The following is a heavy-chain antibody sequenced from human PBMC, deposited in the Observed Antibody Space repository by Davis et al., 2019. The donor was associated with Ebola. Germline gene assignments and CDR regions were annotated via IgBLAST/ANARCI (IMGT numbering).Heavy chain of an antibody. Sequence: SETLSLTCTVSGGSISSSSYYWGWIRQPPGKGLEWIGSIYYSGSTYYNPSLKSRVTISVDTSKNQFSLKLSSVTAADTAVYYCARGGGSGSYGYNWFDPWGQGTLVTVSS. V-gene: IGHV4-39*01. CDR1: GGSISSSSYY. CDR2: IYYSGST. CDR3: ARGGGSGSYGYNWFDP. D-gene: IGHD3-10*01. J-gene: IGHJ5*02.